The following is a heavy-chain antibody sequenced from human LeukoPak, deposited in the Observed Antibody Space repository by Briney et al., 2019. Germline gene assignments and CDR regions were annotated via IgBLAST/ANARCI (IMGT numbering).Heavy chain of an antibody. V-gene: IGHV3-48*02. D-gene: IGHD3-22*01. CDR1: GFTFSTYT. J-gene: IGHJ4*02. CDR2: ISSSGSTV. CDR3: ARDTEPYYYYSSGFFYYFDY. Sequence: GGSLRLSCAASGFTFSTYTMNWVRQAPGKGLEWVSYISSSGSTVHYADSVKGRFTISRDSAKNSLFLQMNSLRDEDTAVYYCARDTEPYYYYSSGFFYYFDYWGLGTLVTVSS.